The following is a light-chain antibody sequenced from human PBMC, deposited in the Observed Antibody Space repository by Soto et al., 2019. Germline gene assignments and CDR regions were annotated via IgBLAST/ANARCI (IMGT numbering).Light chain of an antibody. CDR2: KAS. V-gene: IGKV1-5*03. CDR1: QTISSW. CDR3: QHSNSYSEA. J-gene: IGKJ1*01. Sequence: DIQMTQSPSTLSGSVGDRVTTTCRASQTISSWLAWYQQKPGKAPKLLIYKASTLKSGVPSRFSGSGSGTEFTLTISSLQPDDFATYYCQHSNSYSEAFGQGTKVDIK.